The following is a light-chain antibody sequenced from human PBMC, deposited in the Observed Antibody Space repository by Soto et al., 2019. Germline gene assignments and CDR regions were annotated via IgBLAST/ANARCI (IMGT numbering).Light chain of an antibody. CDR3: QSYDSSLSVWV. J-gene: IGLJ3*02. V-gene: IGLV1-40*01. CDR1: SSNIGAGYD. Sequence: QAVVTQPPSVSGAPGQRVTISCTGSSSNIGAGYDVHWYQQLPGTAPKLLIYGNSNRPSGVPDRFSGSKSGTSASLAITGLQAEDEADYYCQSYDSSLSVWVFGGGTKLPS. CDR2: GNS.